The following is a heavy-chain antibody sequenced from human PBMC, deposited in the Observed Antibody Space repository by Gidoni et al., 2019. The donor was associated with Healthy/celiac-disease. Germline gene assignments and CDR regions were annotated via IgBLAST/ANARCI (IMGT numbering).Heavy chain of an antibody. V-gene: IGHV3-23*01. D-gene: IGHD3-10*01. CDR3: AKGRPLDYYGSGSSDPNDAFDI. CDR2: ISGSGGST. J-gene: IGHJ3*02. Sequence: EVQLLESGGGLVQPGGSLRLSCAASGFTFSSYAMSWVRQAPGKGLEWVSAISGSGGSTYYADSVKGRFTISRDNSKNTLYLQMNSLRAEDTAVYYCAKGRPLDYYGSGSSDPNDAFDIWGQGTMVTVSS. CDR1: GFTFSSYA.